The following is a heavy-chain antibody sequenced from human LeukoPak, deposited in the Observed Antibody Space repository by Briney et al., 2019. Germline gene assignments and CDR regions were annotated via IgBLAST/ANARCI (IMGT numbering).Heavy chain of an antibody. Sequence: GGSLRLSCAASGFTFSSYAMHWVRQAPGKGLEWVALISYDGSNKYYADSVKARFIISRDNSKNTVYLQMNSLRAEDTAVYYCAKVGLLWFGELLYNYYYYMDVWGKGTTVTVSS. D-gene: IGHD3-10*01. CDR2: ISYDGSNK. J-gene: IGHJ6*03. CDR3: AKVGLLWFGELLYNYYYYMDV. V-gene: IGHV3-30*04. CDR1: GFTFSSYA.